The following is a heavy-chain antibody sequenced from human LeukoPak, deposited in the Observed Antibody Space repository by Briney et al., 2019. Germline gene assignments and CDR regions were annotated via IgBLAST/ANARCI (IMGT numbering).Heavy chain of an antibody. CDR1: GFTFSSYA. D-gene: IGHD3-3*01. J-gene: IGHJ3*02. CDR2: ISGSGGST. V-gene: IGHV3-23*01. Sequence: GGSLRLSCAASGFTFSSYAMSWVRQAPGKGLEWVSAISGSGGSTYYADSVKGRFTISRDNSKNTLYLQMNSLRAEDTAVYYCAKEMGYDFWSAKGAFDIWGQGTMVTVSS. CDR3: AKEMGYDFWSAKGAFDI.